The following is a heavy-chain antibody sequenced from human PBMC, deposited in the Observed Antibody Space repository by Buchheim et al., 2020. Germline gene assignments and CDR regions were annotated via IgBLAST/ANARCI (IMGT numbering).Heavy chain of an antibody. V-gene: IGHV4-39*01. Sequence: QLQLQESGPGLVKPSETLSLTCTVSGGSISSSSYYWGWIRQPPGKGLEWIGSIYYSGSTYYTPSLTSRVTISVDTSKNQFSLKLSSVTAADTAVYYCARDLAYCGGDCYSGNWFDPWGQGTL. D-gene: IGHD2-21*02. CDR1: GGSISSSSYY. CDR3: ARDLAYCGGDCYSGNWFDP. CDR2: IYYSGST. J-gene: IGHJ5*02.